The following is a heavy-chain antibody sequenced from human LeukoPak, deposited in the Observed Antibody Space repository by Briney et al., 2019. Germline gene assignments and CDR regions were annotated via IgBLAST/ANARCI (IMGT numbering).Heavy chain of an antibody. CDR1: GGSFSSGSYY. V-gene: IGHV4-61*01. Sequence: SETLSLTCTVSGGSFSSGSYYWSWIRQPPGKGLEWIGYIYYSGSTNYNPSLKSRVTISVDTSKNQFSLKLSSVTAADTAVYYCARDLRYSGSYYVLDYWGQGTLVTVSS. CDR3: ARDLRYSGSYYVLDY. J-gene: IGHJ4*02. D-gene: IGHD1-26*01. CDR2: IYYSGST.